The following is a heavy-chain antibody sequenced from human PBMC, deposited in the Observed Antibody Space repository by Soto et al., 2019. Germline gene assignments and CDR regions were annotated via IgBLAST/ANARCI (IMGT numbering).Heavy chain of an antibody. CDR2: FDPEDGET. CDR1: GYTLTELS. J-gene: IGHJ6*03. D-gene: IGHD6-13*01. Sequence: QVQLVQSGAEVKKPGASVKVSCKVSGYTLTELSMHWVRQAPGKGLEWMGGFDPEDGETIYAQKFQGRVTMTEDTSTDRAYMELSRLRSEDTAVYYCATGSQQPPGGYYYYYYIDVWGKGTTVTVSS. CDR3: ATGSQQPPGGYYYYYYIDV. V-gene: IGHV1-24*01.